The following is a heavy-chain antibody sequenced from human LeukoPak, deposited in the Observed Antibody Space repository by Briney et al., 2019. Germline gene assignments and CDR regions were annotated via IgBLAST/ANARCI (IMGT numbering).Heavy chain of an antibody. D-gene: IGHD3-22*01. J-gene: IGHJ4*02. Sequence: SETLSLTCAVSGYSISSGYYWGWIRQPPGKGLEWIGSIYYSGSTYYNPSLKSRVTISVDTSKNQFSLKLSSVSAADTAVYYCALIEARTTLFDYWGQGTLVTVSS. V-gene: IGHV4-38-2*01. CDR2: IYYSGST. CDR1: GYSISSGYY. CDR3: ALIEARTTLFDY.